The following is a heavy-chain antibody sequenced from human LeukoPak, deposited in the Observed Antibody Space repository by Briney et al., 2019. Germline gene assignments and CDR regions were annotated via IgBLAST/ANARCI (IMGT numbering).Heavy chain of an antibody. D-gene: IGHD3-10*01. CDR1: GGSISSYY. CDR3: ATRKRAYYYGSGSYDY. J-gene: IGHJ4*02. V-gene: IGHV4-59*12. Sequence: PSETLSLTCTVSGGSISSYYWSWIQQPPGKGLEWIGYIYYSGSTNYNPSLKSRVTISVDTSKNQFSLKLSSVTAADTAVYYCATRKRAYYYGSGSYDYWGQGTLVTVSS. CDR2: IYYSGST.